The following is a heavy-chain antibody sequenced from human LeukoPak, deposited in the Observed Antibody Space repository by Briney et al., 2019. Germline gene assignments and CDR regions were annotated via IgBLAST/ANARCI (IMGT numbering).Heavy chain of an antibody. CDR1: GFTFSSYA. V-gene: IGHV3-23*01. CDR2: ISGSGGRI. Sequence: PGGSLRLSCAASGFTFSSYAMSWVRQAPGKGLEWVSAISGSGGRIYYGASVEGRFTISRDNSKNTLNLQMNSLRAEDTAVYYCAKDLLWLPDYWGQGTLVTVSS. D-gene: IGHD3-9*01. CDR3: AKDLLWLPDY. J-gene: IGHJ4*02.